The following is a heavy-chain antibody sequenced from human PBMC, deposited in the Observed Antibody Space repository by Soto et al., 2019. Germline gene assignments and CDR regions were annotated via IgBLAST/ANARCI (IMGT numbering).Heavy chain of an antibody. CDR1: GYTFTSYA. Sequence: ASVKVSCKASGYTFTSYAMHWVRQAPGQRLEWMGWINADNGNTKYSQKFQGRVTITTDTSTSTAYMELRSLRSDDTAVYYCARETFDYWGQGTLVTVSS. CDR3: ARETFDY. J-gene: IGHJ4*02. V-gene: IGHV1-3*01. CDR2: INADNGNT.